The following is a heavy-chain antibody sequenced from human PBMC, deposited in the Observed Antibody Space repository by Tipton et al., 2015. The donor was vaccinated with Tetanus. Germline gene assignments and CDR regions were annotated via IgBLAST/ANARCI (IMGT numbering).Heavy chain of an antibody. CDR2: IYSDGRT. V-gene: IGHV3-53*01. J-gene: IGHJ5*02. Sequence: SLRLSCAASGFDVSSNYMSWVRQAPGKGLEWVSVIYSDGRTYYADSVKGRFTISRDNSKNTLYLQMNSLRAEDTAMYYCARDPGHGSGTEYDPWGRGTLVTVSS. CDR3: ARDPGHGSGTEYDP. D-gene: IGHD3-10*01. CDR1: GFDVSSNY.